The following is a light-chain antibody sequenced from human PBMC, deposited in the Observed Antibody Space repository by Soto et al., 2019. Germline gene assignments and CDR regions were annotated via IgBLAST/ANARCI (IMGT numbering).Light chain of an antibody. V-gene: IGLV2-8*01. CDR1: ASDVGAYNF. CDR3: SSSAGSDTWV. CDR2: EVS. Sequence: QSVLTQPPSASGSPGQSVTISCTGSASDVGAYNFVSWYQQHPGKAPKLIIYEVSQRPSGVPDRFSGSKSGNTASLTVSGLQAEDEADYYCSSSAGSDTWVFGGGTKLTVL. J-gene: IGLJ3*02.